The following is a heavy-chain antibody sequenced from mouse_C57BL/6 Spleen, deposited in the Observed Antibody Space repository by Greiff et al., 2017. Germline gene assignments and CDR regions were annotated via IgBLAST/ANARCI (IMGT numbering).Heavy chain of an antibody. J-gene: IGHJ3*01. D-gene: IGHD1-1*01. Sequence: EVQLVESGPGLVKPSQSLSLTCSVTGYSITSGYYWNWIRQFPGNKLEWMGYISYDGSNNYNPSLKNRISITRDTSKNQFFLKLNSVTTEDTATYYCAREDYGTPWFAYWGQGTLVTVSA. CDR2: ISYDGSN. CDR3: AREDYGTPWFAY. CDR1: GYSITSGYY. V-gene: IGHV3-6*01.